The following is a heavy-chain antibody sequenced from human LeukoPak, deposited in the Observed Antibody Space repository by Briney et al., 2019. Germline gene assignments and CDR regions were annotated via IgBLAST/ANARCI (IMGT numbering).Heavy chain of an antibody. V-gene: IGHV1-18*01. J-gene: IGHJ5*02. CDR3: ARVRILGYCSSTSCSLNWFDP. Sequence: GASVKVSCKASGYTFTSYGISWVRQAPGQGLEWMGWISAYNGNTNYAQKLQGRVAMTTDASTSTAYMELRSLRSDDTAVYYCARVRILGYCSSTSCSLNWFDPWGQGTLVTVSS. D-gene: IGHD2-2*01. CDR2: ISAYNGNT. CDR1: GYTFTSYG.